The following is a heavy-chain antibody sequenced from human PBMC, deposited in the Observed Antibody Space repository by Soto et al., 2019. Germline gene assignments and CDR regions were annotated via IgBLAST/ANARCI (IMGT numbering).Heavy chain of an antibody. CDR1: GFTFSSYE. CDR2: ISSSGSTI. CDR3: ARGFDFWRGRQYGMDV. V-gene: IGHV3-48*03. D-gene: IGHD3-3*01. J-gene: IGHJ6*02. Sequence: GGSLRLSCAASGFTFSSYEMNWVRQAPGKGLEWVSYISSSGSTIYYADSVKGRFTISRDNAKNSLYLQMNSLRAEDTAVYYCARGFDFWRGRQYGMDVWGQGTMVTVSS.